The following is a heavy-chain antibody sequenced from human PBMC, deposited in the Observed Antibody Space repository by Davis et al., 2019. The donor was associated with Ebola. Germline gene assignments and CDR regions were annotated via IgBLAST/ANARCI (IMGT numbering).Heavy chain of an antibody. CDR1: GFTFSSYA. CDR3: ASPSHRDDFWSGYYLNAFDI. J-gene: IGHJ3*02. CDR2: ISYDGSNK. Sequence: GESLKISCAASGFTFSSYAMHWVRQAPGKGLEWVAFISYDGSNKYYADSVKGRFTISRDNSKNTLYLQMNSLRAEDTAVYYCASPSHRDDFWSGYYLNAFDIWGQGTMVTVSS. D-gene: IGHD3-3*01. V-gene: IGHV3-30-3*02.